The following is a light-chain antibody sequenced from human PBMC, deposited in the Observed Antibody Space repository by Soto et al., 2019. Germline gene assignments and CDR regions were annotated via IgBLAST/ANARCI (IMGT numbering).Light chain of an antibody. CDR2: GAS. CDR3: QQYNNWPPLT. CDR1: QSVSSN. Sequence: EIVMTQTPTTLSVSPGERATLSCRASQSVSSNLAWYQQKPGQAPRLLIYGASTRATGIPARFSGSGSETEFTLTISSLQSEDFAVYYCQQYNNWPPLTFGGGSMVDI. J-gene: IGKJ4*01. V-gene: IGKV3-15*01.